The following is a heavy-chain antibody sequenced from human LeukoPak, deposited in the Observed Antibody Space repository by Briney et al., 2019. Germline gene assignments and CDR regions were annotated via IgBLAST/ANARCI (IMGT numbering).Heavy chain of an antibody. CDR1: GFRFSDYS. Sequence: GGSLRLSCTASGFRFSDYSMNWVRQAPGKGLEWISYIGISSGNTNYADSVKGRFTISGDKAKNSLYLQMNSLRVEDTAVYYCARDYKYAFDNWGQGTLVTVSS. CDR2: IGISSGNT. D-gene: IGHD5-24*01. J-gene: IGHJ4*02. CDR3: ARDYKYAFDN. V-gene: IGHV3-48*01.